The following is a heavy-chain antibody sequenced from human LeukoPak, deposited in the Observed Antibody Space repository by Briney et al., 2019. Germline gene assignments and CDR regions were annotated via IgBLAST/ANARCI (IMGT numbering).Heavy chain of an antibody. CDR3: ASHHVDTAMDLDY. CDR2: IYYSGST. CDR1: GGSISSSSYY. V-gene: IGHV4-39*07. D-gene: IGHD5-18*01. Sequence: PSETLSLTCTVSGGSISSSSYYWGWIRQPPGKGLEWIGSIYYSGSTYYNPSLKSRVTISVDTSKNQFSLKLSSVTAADTAVYYCASHHVDTAMDLDYWGQGTLVTVSS. J-gene: IGHJ4*02.